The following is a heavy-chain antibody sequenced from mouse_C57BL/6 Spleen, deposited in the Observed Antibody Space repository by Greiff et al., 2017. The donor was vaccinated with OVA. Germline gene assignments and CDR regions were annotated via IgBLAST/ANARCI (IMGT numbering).Heavy chain of an antibody. D-gene: IGHD2-2*01. V-gene: IGHV1-26*01. CDR2: INPNNGGT. CDR3: AIGGPYGSWFAY. Sequence: EVQLQQSGPELVKPGASVKISCKASGYTCTDYYMNWVKQRHGKSLEWIGDINPNNGGTSYNKKLKGKATLTVDKSHSTAYMELRSLTSEYSAFYYFAIGGPYGSWFAYWGQGTLVTVSA. J-gene: IGHJ3*01. CDR1: GYTCTDYY.